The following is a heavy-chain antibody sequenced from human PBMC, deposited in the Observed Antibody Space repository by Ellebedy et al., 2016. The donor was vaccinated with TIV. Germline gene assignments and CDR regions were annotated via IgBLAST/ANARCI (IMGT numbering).Heavy chain of an antibody. CDR3: AKKFTGMDF. V-gene: IGHV3-30*02. Sequence: PGGSLRLSCAASGFTLSSYGIHWVRQAPGKGLEWVAFIRYDGSNKYYADSVKGRFTISRDNSKSTLYLQMNRLGPEATAVYYCAKKFTGMDFWGQGTTVTVSS. CDR2: IRYDGSNK. CDR1: GFTLSSYG. J-gene: IGHJ6*02.